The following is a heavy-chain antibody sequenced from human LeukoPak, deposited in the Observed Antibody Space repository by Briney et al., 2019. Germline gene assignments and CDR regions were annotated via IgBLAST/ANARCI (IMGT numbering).Heavy chain of an antibody. CDR3: AKGIAARPKNWFDP. CDR2: ISGSGGIT. J-gene: IGHJ5*02. Sequence: GGSLRLSCAASGFSFSSYAMTWVRQAPGKGLEWVSVISGSGGITYYADSVKGRLTISRDNSKNTLYLQMNSLRAEDTAVYYCAKGIAARPKNWFDPWGQGTLVTVSS. D-gene: IGHD6-6*01. V-gene: IGHV3-23*01. CDR1: GFSFSSYA.